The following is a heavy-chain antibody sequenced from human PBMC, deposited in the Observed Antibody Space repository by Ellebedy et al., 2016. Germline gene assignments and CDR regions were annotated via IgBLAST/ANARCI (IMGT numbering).Heavy chain of an antibody. CDR3: AKDGMGVVVVPAAIYFQH. Sequence: GESLKISXAASGFTFSSYAMSWVRQAPGKGLEWVSAISGSGGSTYYADSVKGRFTISRDNSKNTLYLQMNSLRAEDTAVYYCAKDGMGVVVVPAAIYFQHWGQGTLVTVSS. CDR1: GFTFSSYA. CDR2: ISGSGGST. D-gene: IGHD2-2*01. V-gene: IGHV3-23*01. J-gene: IGHJ1*01.